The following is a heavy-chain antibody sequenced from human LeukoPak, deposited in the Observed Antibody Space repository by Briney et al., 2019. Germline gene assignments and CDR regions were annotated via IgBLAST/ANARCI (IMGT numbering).Heavy chain of an antibody. J-gene: IGHJ6*03. Sequence: SETLSLTCTVSGGSISSYYWSWIRQPAGKGLEWIGRIYTSGSTNYNPSLKSRVTMSVDTSKNQFSLKLSSVTAADTAVYYCARVRNYLYYYYMDVWGKGTTVTVSS. CDR2: IYTSGST. V-gene: IGHV4-4*07. D-gene: IGHD4-11*01. CDR1: GGSISSYY. CDR3: ARVRNYLYYYYMDV.